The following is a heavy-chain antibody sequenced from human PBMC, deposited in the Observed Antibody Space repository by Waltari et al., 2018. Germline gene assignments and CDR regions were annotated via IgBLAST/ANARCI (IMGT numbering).Heavy chain of an antibody. CDR1: GFTFSSYS. V-gene: IGHV3-21*01. D-gene: IGHD3-22*01. J-gene: IGHJ3*02. CDR3: ARRFNYDSSGLRDAFDI. CDR2: ISSSSSYI. Sequence: EVQLVESGGGLVQPGGSLRLSCAASGFTFSSYSMNWVRQAPGKGLEWFSSISSSSSYIYYADSVKGRFTISRDNAKNSLYLQMNSLRAEDTAVYYCARRFNYDSSGLRDAFDIWGQGTMVTVSS.